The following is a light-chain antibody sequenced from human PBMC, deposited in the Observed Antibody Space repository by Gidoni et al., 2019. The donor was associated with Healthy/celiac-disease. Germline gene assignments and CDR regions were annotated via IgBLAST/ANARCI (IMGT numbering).Light chain of an antibody. Sequence: DIVMTQTPLSLSVTPGHQASISCKSSQSLLHSDRKNYLYWYLQKQVQSQQLLIYEFSSRFSGVPDRFSGSGSGTDFTLKISRVEAEVVGVYYCMQGIHLPYTFGQGTKVEIK. J-gene: IGKJ2*01. CDR1: QSLLHSDRKNY. CDR3: MQGIHLPYT. V-gene: IGKV2-29*02. CDR2: EFS.